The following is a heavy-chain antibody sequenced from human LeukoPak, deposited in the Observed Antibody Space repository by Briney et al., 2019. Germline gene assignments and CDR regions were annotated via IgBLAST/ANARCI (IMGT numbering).Heavy chain of an antibody. J-gene: IGHJ4*02. CDR2: ISYDGSNK. CDR3: AKDLAGTTSLVFDY. CDR1: GFTFSNYV. Sequence: GGSLRLSCAASGFTFSNYVMHWVRQAPGKGLEWVAVISYDGSNKYYADSVKGRFTISRDNSKNTLYLQMNSLRAEDTAVYYCAKDLAGTTSLVFDYWGQGTLVTVSS. D-gene: IGHD1-1*01. V-gene: IGHV3-30-3*01.